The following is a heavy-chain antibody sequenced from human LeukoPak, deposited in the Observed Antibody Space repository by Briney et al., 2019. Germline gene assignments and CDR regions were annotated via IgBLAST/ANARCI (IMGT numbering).Heavy chain of an antibody. CDR2: IYYSGST. D-gene: IGHD6-6*01. J-gene: IGHJ6*03. CDR3: ARSIAARRNYDYYYMDV. CDR1: GGSISSGGYY. V-gene: IGHV4-31*03. Sequence: PSETLSLTCTVSGGSISSGGYYWSWIRQHPGKGLEWIGYIYYSGSTYYNPSLKSRVTISVDTSKNQFSLKLSSVTAADTAVYYCARSIAARRNYDYYYMDVWGKGTTVTVSS.